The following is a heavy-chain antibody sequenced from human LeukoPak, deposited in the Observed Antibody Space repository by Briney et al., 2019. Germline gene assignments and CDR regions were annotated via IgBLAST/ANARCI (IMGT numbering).Heavy chain of an antibody. D-gene: IGHD3-10*01. V-gene: IGHV3-43*02. CDR2: ISGDGGST. CDR3: AKSPWYYGSGTPGDY. J-gene: IGHJ4*02. Sequence: GGSLRLSCAASGFTFDDYAMHWVRQAPGKGPEWVSLISGDGGSTYYADSVKGRFTISRDNSKNSLYLQMNSLRTEDTALYYCAKSPWYYGSGTPGDYWGQGTLVTVSS. CDR1: GFTFDDYA.